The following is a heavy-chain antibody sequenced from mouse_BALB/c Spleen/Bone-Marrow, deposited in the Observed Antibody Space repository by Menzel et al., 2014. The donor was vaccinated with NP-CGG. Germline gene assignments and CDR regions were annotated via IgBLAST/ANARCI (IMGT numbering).Heavy chain of an antibody. Sequence: EVKLVESGGGLVQLGGSRKLSCAASGFTFSSFGMHWVRQAPERGLEWVAYISSGTSTIYYADTVKGRFTISRDNPKNTLFLQMTSLRSEDTAMYYCARDDGYYIRNAMDYWGQGTSVTVSS. D-gene: IGHD2-3*01. V-gene: IGHV5-17*02. J-gene: IGHJ4*01. CDR3: ARDDGYYIRNAMDY. CDR2: ISSGTSTI. CDR1: GFTFSSFG.